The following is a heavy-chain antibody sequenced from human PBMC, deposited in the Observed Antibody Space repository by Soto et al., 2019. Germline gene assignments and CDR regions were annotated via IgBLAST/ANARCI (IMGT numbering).Heavy chain of an antibody. D-gene: IGHD3-3*01. Sequence: GGSLRLSCAASGFTFGSSAMTWVRQAPGKGLEWVSSISGSDGTTYYADSVRGRFTISRDNSKNTLYLQMNSLRAEDTAIYYCAKAINYNFWSGSYNYYYYMDVWGKGTTVTVSS. V-gene: IGHV3-23*01. J-gene: IGHJ6*03. CDR3: AKAINYNFWSGSYNYYYYMDV. CDR1: GFTFGSSA. CDR2: ISGSDGTT.